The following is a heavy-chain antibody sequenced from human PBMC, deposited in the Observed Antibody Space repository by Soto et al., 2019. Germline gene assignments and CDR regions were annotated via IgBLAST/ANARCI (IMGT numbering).Heavy chain of an antibody. V-gene: IGHV4-59*12. Sequence: PSETLSLTCTVSGGSISSYYWTWIRQPPGKGLEWIGYMYYSGSTNYNPSLKSRVTISVDTSKNQFSLKLSSVTAADTAVYYCARERPDGSRLDPWGQGTLVTVS. J-gene: IGHJ5*02. CDR3: ARERPDGSRLDP. CDR2: MYYSGST. D-gene: IGHD6-13*01. CDR1: GGSISSYY.